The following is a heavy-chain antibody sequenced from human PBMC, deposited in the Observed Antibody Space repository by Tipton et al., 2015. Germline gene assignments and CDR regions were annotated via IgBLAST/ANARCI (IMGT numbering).Heavy chain of an antibody. V-gene: IGHV4-39*01. D-gene: IGHD3-10*01. CDR1: GASISSNTYY. CDR2: MHSSGSA. Sequence: TLSLTCTVSGASISSNTYYCAWIRQPPGQGLQWIGSMHSSGSAHYNPSLKSRVAISGDTSKNQFSLTLTSVTAADTAIYYCARHVRYYYPDSWGQGTLVTVSS. CDR3: ARHVRYYYPDS. J-gene: IGHJ5*01.